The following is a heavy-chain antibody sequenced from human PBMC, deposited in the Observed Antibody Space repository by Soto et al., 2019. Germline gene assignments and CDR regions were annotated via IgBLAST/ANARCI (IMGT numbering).Heavy chain of an antibody. CDR2: IYYSGST. V-gene: IGHV4-59*01. D-gene: IGHD3-3*01. Sequence: SETLSLTCTVSGGSISSYYWSWIRQPPGKGLDWIGYIYYSGSTNYNPSLKSRVTISVDTSKNQFSLKLSSVTAADTAVYYCARAKQSGYNAFDIWGQGTMVTVSS. J-gene: IGHJ3*02. CDR1: GGSISSYY. CDR3: ARAKQSGYNAFDI.